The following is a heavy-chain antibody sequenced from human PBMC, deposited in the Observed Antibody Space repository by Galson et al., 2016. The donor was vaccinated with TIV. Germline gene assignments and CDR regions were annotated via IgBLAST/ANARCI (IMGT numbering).Heavy chain of an antibody. D-gene: IGHD4/OR15-4a*01. J-gene: IGHJ4*02. CDR1: GVIVSNNY. Sequence: SLRLSCAASGVIVSNNYMSWVRQAPGKGLEWISVIYTNGRTFYADSVKGRFTISRDNSKNTLYLQMNSLRPEDTALYYCARQNDYLYSFDYWGQGTLVTVSS. CDR2: IYTNGRT. CDR3: ARQNDYLYSFDY. V-gene: IGHV3-53*05.